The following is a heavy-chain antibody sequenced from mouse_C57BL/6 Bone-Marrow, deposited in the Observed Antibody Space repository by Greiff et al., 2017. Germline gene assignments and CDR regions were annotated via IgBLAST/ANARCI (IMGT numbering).Heavy chain of an antibody. J-gene: IGHJ1*03. CDR2: IYPRSGNT. Sequence: VQLQQPGAELVKPGASVKLSCKASGYTFTSYGISWVKQRTGQGLEWIGEIYPRSGNTYYNEKFKGKATLTADKSSSTAYMELRSLTSEDSAVYFCARDGAGATRYFDVWGTGTTVTVSS. D-gene: IGHD3-1*01. CDR1: GYTFTSYG. V-gene: IGHV1-81*01. CDR3: ARDGAGATRYFDV.